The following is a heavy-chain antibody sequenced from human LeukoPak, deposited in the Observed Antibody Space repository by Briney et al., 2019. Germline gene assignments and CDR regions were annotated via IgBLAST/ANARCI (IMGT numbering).Heavy chain of an antibody. V-gene: IGHV3-23*01. CDR3: AKTRCTDDTCYYRVWYFDY. D-gene: IGHD2-8*01. J-gene: IGHJ4*02. CDR1: GFTFSNYA. CDR2: ISGSGGST. Sequence: GGSLRLSCAASGFTFSNYAMTWVRQAPGKGLEWVSGISGSGGSTYYADSVKGRFIISRDNSKNTLYLHMNSLTAEDTAMYYCAKTRCTDDTCYYRVWYFDYWGQGTLVTVSS.